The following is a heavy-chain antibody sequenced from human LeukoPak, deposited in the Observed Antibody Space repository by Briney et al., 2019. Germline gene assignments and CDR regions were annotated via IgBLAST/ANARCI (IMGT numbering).Heavy chain of an antibody. V-gene: IGHV4-59*01. J-gene: IGHJ4*02. D-gene: IGHD3-3*01. CDR3: ARDTHGDFDY. Sequence: PADTVSLTCTVSGVFISSYYWSCLRHPPGKGLECIGYIYYSGSTNYNPSLKSRVTISVDTSKNQFSLKLSSVTAADTAVYYCARDTHGDFDYWGQGTLVTVSS. CDR2: IYYSGST. CDR1: GVFISSYY.